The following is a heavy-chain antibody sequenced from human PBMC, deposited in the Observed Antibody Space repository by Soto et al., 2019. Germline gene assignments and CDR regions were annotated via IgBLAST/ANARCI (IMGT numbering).Heavy chain of an antibody. V-gene: IGHV3-74*01. D-gene: IGHD3-22*01. Sequence: GGSLRLSCAASGFTFSSYWMHWVRQAPGKGLVWVSRINSDGSNKYYADSVKGRFTISRDNSKNTLYLQMNSLRAEDTAVYYCARVYYDSSGDLRPSYYYGMDVWGQGTTVTVSS. CDR2: INSDGSNK. CDR3: ARVYYDSSGDLRPSYYYGMDV. CDR1: GFTFSSYW. J-gene: IGHJ6*02.